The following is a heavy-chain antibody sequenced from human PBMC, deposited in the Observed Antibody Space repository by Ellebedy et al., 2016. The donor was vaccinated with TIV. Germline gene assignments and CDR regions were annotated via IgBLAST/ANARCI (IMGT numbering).Heavy chain of an antibody. J-gene: IGHJ4*02. CDR1: GYTFTSYY. D-gene: IGHD2-21*01. Sequence: GESLKISCKASGYTFTSYYMHWVRQAPGQGLEWMGWINPNSGGTNYAQKFQGRVTMTRDTSISTAYMELSRLRSDDTAVYYCARSPSPHIPDFDYWGQGTLVTVSS. V-gene: IGHV1-2*02. CDR2: INPNSGGT. CDR3: ARSPSPHIPDFDY.